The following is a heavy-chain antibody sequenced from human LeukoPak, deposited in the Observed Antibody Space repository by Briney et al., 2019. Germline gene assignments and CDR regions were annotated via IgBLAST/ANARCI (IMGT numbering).Heavy chain of an antibody. Sequence: SETLSLTCTVSGGSISSYYWSWIRQPPGKGLEWIGYIYYSGSTNYNPSLKSRVTISVDTSKNQFSLKLSSVTAADTAVYYCARRPATVIDYWGQGTLVTVSS. V-gene: IGHV4-59*01. D-gene: IGHD2-2*01. CDR2: IYYSGST. CDR3: ARRPATVIDY. CDR1: GGSISSYY. J-gene: IGHJ4*02.